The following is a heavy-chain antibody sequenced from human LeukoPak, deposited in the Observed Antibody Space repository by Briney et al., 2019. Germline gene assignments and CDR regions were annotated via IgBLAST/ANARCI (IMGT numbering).Heavy chain of an antibody. D-gene: IGHD6-19*01. CDR1: GFTVSTNY. J-gene: IGHJ5*02. CDR2: MYIGGST. Sequence: YPGGSLRLSCAASGFTVSTNYMSWVRQAPGKGLEWVSIMYIGGSTYYAASVKGRFTISRDSSKNTLDLNMNSLRVEDTAVYYCARDRGPGFSSGWYVWFDPRGQGTLVTVSS. CDR3: ARDRGPGFSSGWYVWFDP. V-gene: IGHV3-66*01.